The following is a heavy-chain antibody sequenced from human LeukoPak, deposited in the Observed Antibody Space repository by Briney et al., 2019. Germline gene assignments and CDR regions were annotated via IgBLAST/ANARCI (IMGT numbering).Heavy chain of an antibody. CDR3: AKDSWRSHSSGWYGDAFDI. CDR2: IWYDGSNK. CDR1: GFTFSSYG. D-gene: IGHD6-19*01. V-gene: IGHV3-33*06. Sequence: GGSLRLSCAASGFTFSSYGMHWVRQAPGKGLEWVAVIWYDGSNKYYADSVKGRFTISRDNSKNTLYLQMNSLRAEDTAVYYCAKDSWRSHSSGWYGDAFDIWGQGTMVTVSS. J-gene: IGHJ3*02.